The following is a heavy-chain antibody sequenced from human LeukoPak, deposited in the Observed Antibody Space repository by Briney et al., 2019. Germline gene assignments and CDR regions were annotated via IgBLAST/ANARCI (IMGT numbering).Heavy chain of an antibody. CDR3: ARDHRRYSSSWPTDY. CDR2: INPNSGGT. CDR1: GYTFTGYY. D-gene: IGHD6-13*01. J-gene: IGHJ4*02. Sequence: GASVKVSCKASGYTFTGYYMHWVRQAPGQGLEWMGWINPNSGGTNYAQKFQGRVTMTRDTSISTAYVELSRLRSDDTAVYYCARDHRRYSSSWPTDYWGQGTLVTVSS. V-gene: IGHV1-2*02.